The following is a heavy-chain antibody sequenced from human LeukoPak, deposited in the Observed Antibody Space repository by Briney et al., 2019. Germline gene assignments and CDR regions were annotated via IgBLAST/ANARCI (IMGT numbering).Heavy chain of an antibody. CDR3: AKDIGYYYDSSGQNYYYYGMDV. CDR1: GFTFSSYG. D-gene: IGHD3-22*01. J-gene: IGHJ6*02. CDR2: ISYDGSNK. V-gene: IGHV3-30*18. Sequence: GGSLRLSCAASGFTFSSYGVHWVRQAPGKGLEWVAIISYDGSNKYYADSVKGRFTISRDNSKNTLYLQMNSLRAEDTAVYYCAKDIGYYYDSSGQNYYYYGMDVWGQGTTVTVSS.